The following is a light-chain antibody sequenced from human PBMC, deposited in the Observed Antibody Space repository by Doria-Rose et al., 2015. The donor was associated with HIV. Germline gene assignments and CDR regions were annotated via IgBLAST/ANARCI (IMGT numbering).Light chain of an antibody. Sequence: EIVLTQSPESLGMSLGERATLNCKSNQSLLYTSKHYLAWYQQKPGQPPKLLIYWASTRQSGVTARFSGSGSGTDFTLTISSLEAEDVAVYYCQQYYDTPSSGPGTTVDIK. CDR2: WAS. CDR3: QQYYDTPS. J-gene: IGKJ3*01. V-gene: IGKV4-1*01. CDR1: QSLLYTSKHY.